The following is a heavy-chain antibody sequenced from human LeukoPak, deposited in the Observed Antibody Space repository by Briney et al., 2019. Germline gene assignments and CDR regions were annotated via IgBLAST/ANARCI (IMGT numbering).Heavy chain of an antibody. CDR1: GFTFSSYG. V-gene: IGHV3-23*01. Sequence: GGSLRLSCAASGFTFSSYGMSWVRQAPGKGLEWVSAISGSGGSTYYADSVKGRFTISRDNSKNTLYLQMNSLRAEDTAVYYCARERMIVDRNWFDPWGQGTLVTVSS. CDR3: ARERMIVDRNWFDP. D-gene: IGHD3-22*01. J-gene: IGHJ5*02. CDR2: ISGSGGST.